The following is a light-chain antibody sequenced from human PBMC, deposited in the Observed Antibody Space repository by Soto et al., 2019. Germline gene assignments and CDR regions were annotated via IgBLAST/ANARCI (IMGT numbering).Light chain of an antibody. CDR3: CSYAGSSTWV. CDR1: SSDVGCYNL. CDR2: EVS. J-gene: IGLJ3*02. Sequence: QSALTQPASVSGSPGQSITISCTGTSSDVGCYNLVSWYQQHPGKAPKLMIYEVSKRPSGVSNRFSGSKSGNTASLTISGLQAEEEADYYCCSYAGSSTWVFGGGTKLTVL. V-gene: IGLV2-23*02.